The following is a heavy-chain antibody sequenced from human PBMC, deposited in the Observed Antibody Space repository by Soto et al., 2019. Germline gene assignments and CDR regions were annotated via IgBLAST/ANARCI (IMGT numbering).Heavy chain of an antibody. D-gene: IGHD6-19*01. CDR1: GYSFTNYG. J-gene: IGHJ6*03. CDR3: ARDRGVAPPVAGNTHYYYYMDV. V-gene: IGHV1-18*01. CDR2: ISAYNGNT. Sequence: ASVKVSCKASGYSFTNYGITWVRQAPGQGFEWMGWISAYNGNTKYAQKLQGRVTMTTDASTSTAYLELRSLTSDDTAVYYCARDRGVAPPVAGNTHYYYYMDVGGKGTTVTVSS.